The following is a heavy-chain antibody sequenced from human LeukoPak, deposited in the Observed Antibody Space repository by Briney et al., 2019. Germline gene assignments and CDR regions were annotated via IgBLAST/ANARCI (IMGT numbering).Heavy chain of an antibody. V-gene: IGHV1-3*02. J-gene: IGHJ4*02. CDR3: ARDRSGIQLCPDY. D-gene: IGHD5-18*01. Sequence: GASVKVSCKASGYTFTSYAMHWVRQAPGQRLEWMGWSNAGNGNTKYSQEFQGRVTITRDTSASTAYMELSSLRSDDTAVYYCARDRSGIQLCPDYWGQGTLVTVSS. CDR2: SNAGNGNT. CDR1: GYTFTSYA.